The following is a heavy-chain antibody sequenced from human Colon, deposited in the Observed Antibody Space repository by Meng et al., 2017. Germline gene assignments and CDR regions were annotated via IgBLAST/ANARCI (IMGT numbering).Heavy chain of an antibody. CDR1: GDTFTDYG. J-gene: IGHJ5*02. CDR3: ARTPFAGTPGTIGNWFDP. D-gene: IGHD2-8*01. V-gene: IGHV1-18*01. CDR2: ISSFNGVT. Sequence: QVQLVQSGAEVRKPGASVKVSCKATGDTFTDYGISWVRQAPGQGLEWMGWISSFNGVTNYARKFRGRVTITADTSTATAYMELRSLTSDDTAVYYCARTPFAGTPGTIGNWFDPWGQGTLVTVSS.